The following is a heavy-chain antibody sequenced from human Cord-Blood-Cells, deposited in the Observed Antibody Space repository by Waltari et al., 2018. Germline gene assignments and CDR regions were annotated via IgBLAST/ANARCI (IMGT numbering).Heavy chain of an antibody. D-gene: IGHD1-7*01. J-gene: IGHJ4*02. Sequence: QVQLVQSGAEVKTPGASVKVSCKASGYTFTGYYMHWVRQAPGQGLEWMGWINPTSGSTNDAQKFQCRVTMTRDTSISTAYMELSRLRSDDTAVYYCAANWNYDYWGQGTLVTVSS. CDR1: GYTFTGYY. CDR3: AANWNYDY. CDR2: INPTSGST. V-gene: IGHV1-2*02.